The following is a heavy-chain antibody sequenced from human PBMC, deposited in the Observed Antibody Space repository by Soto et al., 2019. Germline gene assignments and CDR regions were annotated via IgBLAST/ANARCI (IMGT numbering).Heavy chain of an antibody. Sequence: QVQLVQSGAEVKQPGSSVKVSCKASGGTFSSYAISWVRQAPGQGLEWMGGIIPIFGTANYAQKFQGRVTITADESTSTAYMELSSLRSEDTAVYYCARDREGYCSGGSCYSNYYYYGMDVWGQGTTVTVSS. CDR2: IIPIFGTA. V-gene: IGHV1-69*01. J-gene: IGHJ6*02. D-gene: IGHD2-15*01. CDR3: ARDREGYCSGGSCYSNYYYYGMDV. CDR1: GGTFSSYA.